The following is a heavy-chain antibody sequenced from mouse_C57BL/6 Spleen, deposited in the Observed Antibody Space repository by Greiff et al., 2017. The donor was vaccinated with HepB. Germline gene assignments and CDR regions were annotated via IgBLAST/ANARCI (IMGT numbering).Heavy chain of an antibody. D-gene: IGHD2-5*01. J-gene: IGHJ4*01. V-gene: IGHV1-64*01. Sequence: QVQLQQPGAELVKPGASVKLSCKASGYTFTSYWMHWVKQRPGQGLEWIGMIHPNSGSTNYNEKFKSKATLTVDKSSSTAYMQLSSLTSEDSAVYCAAREGSNYCLAAYAMDYWSQGASVTVSS. CDR1: GYTFTSYW. CDR2: IHPNSGST. CDR3: AREGSNYCLAAYAMDY.